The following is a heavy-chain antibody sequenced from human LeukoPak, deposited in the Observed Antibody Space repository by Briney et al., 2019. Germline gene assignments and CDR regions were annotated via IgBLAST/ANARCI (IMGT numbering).Heavy chain of an antibody. J-gene: IGHJ4*02. CDR1: GGSISSSSYY. V-gene: IGHV4-61*01. CDR2: IYYSGST. CDR3: ARVGRDGYNFDY. D-gene: IGHD5-24*01. Sequence: SETLSLTCTVSGGSISSSSYYWSWIRQPPGKGLEWIGYIYYSGSTNYNPSLKSRVTISVDTSKNQFSLKLSSVTAADTAVYYCARVGRDGYNFDYWGQGTLVTVSS.